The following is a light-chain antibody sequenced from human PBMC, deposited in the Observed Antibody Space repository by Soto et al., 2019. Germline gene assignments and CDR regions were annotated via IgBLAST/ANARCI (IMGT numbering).Light chain of an antibody. Sequence: QSALTQPRSGSGSPGQSVTISCTGTSSDVGGYNYVSWYQQHPGKAPKLMIYDVSKRPSGVPDRFSGSKSGNTASLTISGLQAEDEADYYCCSDAGSYVVFGGGTTLTVL. V-gene: IGLV2-11*01. CDR3: CSDAGSYVV. J-gene: IGLJ2*01. CDR1: SSDVGGYNY. CDR2: DVS.